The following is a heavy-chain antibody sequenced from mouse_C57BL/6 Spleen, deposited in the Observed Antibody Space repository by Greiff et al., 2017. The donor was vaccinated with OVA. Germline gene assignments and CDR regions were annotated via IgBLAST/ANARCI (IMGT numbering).Heavy chain of an antibody. V-gene: IGHV3-6*01. CDR3: ARESSYPSWYFEV. CDR2: ISYDGSN. D-gene: IGHD1-1*01. CDR1: GYSITSGYY. J-gene: IGHJ1*03. Sequence: VQLKESGPGLVKPSQSLSLTCSVTGYSITSGYYWNWIRQFPGNKLEWMGYISYDGSNNYNPSLKNRISITRDTSKNQFFLKLNSVTTEDTATYYCARESSYPSWYFEVWGTGTTVTVSS.